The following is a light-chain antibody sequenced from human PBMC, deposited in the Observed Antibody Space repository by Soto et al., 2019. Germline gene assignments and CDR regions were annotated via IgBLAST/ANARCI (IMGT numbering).Light chain of an antibody. Sequence: EIVISKSPSTLSVSPGERATLSCRASQSVSSNLAWYQQKPGQAPRLLIYGASTRATGIPARFSGSGSGTEFTLTISSLQSEDFAVYYCQQYTNWSPWTFGQGTKVDIK. CDR2: GAS. J-gene: IGKJ1*01. V-gene: IGKV3-15*01. CDR1: QSVSSN. CDR3: QQYTNWSPWT.